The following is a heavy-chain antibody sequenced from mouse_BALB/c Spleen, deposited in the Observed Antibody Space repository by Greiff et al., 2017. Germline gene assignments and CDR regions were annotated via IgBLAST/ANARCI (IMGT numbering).Heavy chain of an antibody. J-gene: IGHJ3*01. D-gene: IGHD2-1*01. V-gene: IGHV8-8*01. CDR1: GFSLSTSGMG. CDR2: IGWDDVK. CDR3: ARAGGGNYGPWFAY. Sequence: QVTLKECGPGLLQPSQTLSLTCSFSGFSLSTSGMGVGWIRQPSGLGLEWLAHIGWDDVKRYNPALKSRLTITKDTSSSQVFLKIASVDSADTATYFCARAGGGNYGPWFAYWGQGTLVTVSA.